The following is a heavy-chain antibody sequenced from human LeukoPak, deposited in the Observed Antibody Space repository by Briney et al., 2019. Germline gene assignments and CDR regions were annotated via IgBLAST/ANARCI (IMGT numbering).Heavy chain of an antibody. V-gene: IGHV3-30*18. D-gene: IGHD5-18*01. CDR1: GFTFDDYA. CDR3: AKGGTYSYGYVDDY. Sequence: GGSLRLSCAASGFTFDDYAMHWVRQAPGKGLEWVAVISYDGSNKYYADSVKGRFTISRDNSKNTLYLQMNSLRAEDTAVYYCAKGGTYSYGYVDDYWGQGTLVTASS. CDR2: ISYDGSNK. J-gene: IGHJ4*02.